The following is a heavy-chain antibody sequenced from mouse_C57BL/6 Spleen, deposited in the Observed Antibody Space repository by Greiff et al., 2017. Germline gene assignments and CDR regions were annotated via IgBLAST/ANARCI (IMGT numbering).Heavy chain of an antibody. CDR1: GYTFTSYW. CDR3: ARGGRFDY. Sequence: VQLQQPGAELVRPGSSVKLSYKASGYTFTSYWMLWVKQRPIQGLEWIGNIDPSDSETHYNQKFKDKATLTVDKSSSTAYMQLSSLTSEDSAVYYCARGGRFDYWGQGTTLTVSS. J-gene: IGHJ2*01. CDR2: IDPSDSET. D-gene: IGHD3-3*01. V-gene: IGHV1-52*01.